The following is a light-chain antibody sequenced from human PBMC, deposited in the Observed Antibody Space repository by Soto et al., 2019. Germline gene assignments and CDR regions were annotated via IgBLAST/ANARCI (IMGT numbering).Light chain of an antibody. V-gene: IGKV1-5*03. CDR2: KAS. Sequence: DIQMTQSPSTLSASVGDRVTITCRASQSVGGWLAWYQQKPGKAPKVLIYKASSLESGVPSRFSGSGSETEFTLTITSLQPDDFATYYCQQYDRYPYTFGQGTNLEIK. CDR1: QSVGGW. J-gene: IGKJ2*01. CDR3: QQYDRYPYT.